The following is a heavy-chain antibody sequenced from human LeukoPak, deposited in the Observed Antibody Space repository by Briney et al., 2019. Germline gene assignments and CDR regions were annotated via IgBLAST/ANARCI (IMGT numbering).Heavy chain of an antibody. V-gene: IGHV3-74*01. CDR3: STGSGHAFDI. J-gene: IGHJ3*02. D-gene: IGHD3-10*01. Sequence: GGSLRLSCAASGFTFSSYWMHWVRQVPGKGLVWVSRINSDGSSTSYADSVKGRFTISIDNAKNKLYVQMNSLRAEDTAVYYCSTGSGHAFDIWGRGTMVTVSS. CDR2: INSDGSST. CDR1: GFTFSSYW.